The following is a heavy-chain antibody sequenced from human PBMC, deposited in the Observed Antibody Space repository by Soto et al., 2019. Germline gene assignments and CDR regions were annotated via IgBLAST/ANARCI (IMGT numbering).Heavy chain of an antibody. CDR1: GGTFSSYA. CDR2: IIPIFGTA. J-gene: IGHJ2*01. CDR3: ARGPMVELGWYFDL. D-gene: IGHD3-10*01. V-gene: IGHV1-69*13. Sequence: SVKVSCKASGGTFSSYAISWVRQAPGQGLEWMGGIIPIFGTANYAQKFQGRVTITADESTSTAYMELSSLRSGDTAVYYCARGPMVELGWYFDLWGRGTLVTVSS.